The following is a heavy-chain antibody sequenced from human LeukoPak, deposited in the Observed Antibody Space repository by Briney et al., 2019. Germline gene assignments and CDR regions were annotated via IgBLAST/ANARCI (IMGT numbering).Heavy chain of an antibody. J-gene: IGHJ6*02. V-gene: IGHV3-33*01. D-gene: IGHD3-10*01. CDR2: IWYDGSNK. CDR1: GFTFGSYG. Sequence: PGRSLRLSCATSGFTFGSYGMHWVRQAPGKGLEWVAVIWYDGSNKYYADSVKGRFTISRDNSKNTLYLQMNSLRAEDTAVYYCARVYYGSGSTYYYYDGMDVWGQGTTVTVSS. CDR3: ARVYYGSGSTYYYYDGMDV.